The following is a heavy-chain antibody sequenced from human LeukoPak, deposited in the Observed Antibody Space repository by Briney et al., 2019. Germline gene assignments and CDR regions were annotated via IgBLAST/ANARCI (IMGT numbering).Heavy chain of an antibody. CDR3: ARDGGGRNYDFWSGYYPYDY. V-gene: IGHV3-48*04. D-gene: IGHD3-3*01. CDR1: GFTFSSYS. J-gene: IGHJ4*02. CDR2: ISSSSSTI. Sequence: GGSLRPSCAASGFTFSSYSMNWVRQAPGKGLEWVSYISSSSSTIYYADSVKGRFTISRDNAKNSLYLQMNSLRAEDTAVYYCARDGGGRNYDFWSGYYPYDYWGQGTLVTVSS.